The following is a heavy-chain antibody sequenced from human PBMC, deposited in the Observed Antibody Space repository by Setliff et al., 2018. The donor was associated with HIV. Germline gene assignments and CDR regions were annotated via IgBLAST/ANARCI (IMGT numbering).Heavy chain of an antibody. V-gene: IGHV1-46*04. CDR2: VNPLLGLT. J-gene: IGHJ4*02. D-gene: IGHD6-19*01. CDR3: ARAPYRSGWYGVDY. CDR1: GYTFTDHH. Sequence: ASVKVSCKASGYTFTDHHIHWMRQAPGHGLEWVGIVNPLLGLTSHSQKLQGRVTLTWDTSTNTVYMELTTLTSEDTAYYYCARAPYRSGWYGVDYWGQGTQVTVSS.